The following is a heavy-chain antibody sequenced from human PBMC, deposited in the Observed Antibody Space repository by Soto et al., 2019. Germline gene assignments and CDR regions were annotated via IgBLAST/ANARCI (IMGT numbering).Heavy chain of an antibody. V-gene: IGHV3-23*01. CDR2: ISGSGGST. CDR1: GFTFSSYA. Sequence: GGSLRLCCAASGFTFSSYAMSWVRQAPGKGLEWVSAISGSGGSTYYADSVKGRFTISRDTSKNTMYLQMNSLRAEDTTVYYCAKVLVSNRYYFASWGQGTLVTVSS. J-gene: IGHJ4*02. D-gene: IGHD4-4*01. CDR3: AKVLVSNRYYFAS.